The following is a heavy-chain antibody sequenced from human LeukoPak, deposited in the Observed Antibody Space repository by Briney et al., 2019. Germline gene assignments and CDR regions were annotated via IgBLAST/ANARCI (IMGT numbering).Heavy chain of an antibody. V-gene: IGHV3-48*01. CDR1: GFTFSSYS. J-gene: IGHJ5*02. D-gene: IGHD6-13*01. CDR2: ISSSSSTI. Sequence: GGSLRLSCAASGFTFSSYSMNWVRQAPGKGLEWVSYISSSSSTIYYADSVKGRFTISRDNAKNTLYLQMNSLRAEDTAVYYCAKNWVASGWFNWFDPWGQGTLVTVSS. CDR3: AKNWVASGWFNWFDP.